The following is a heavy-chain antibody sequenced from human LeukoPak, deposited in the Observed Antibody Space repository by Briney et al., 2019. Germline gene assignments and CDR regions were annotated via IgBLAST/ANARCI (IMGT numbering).Heavy chain of an antibody. J-gene: IGHJ3*02. V-gene: IGHV3-15*01. CDR2: VKSKADDGTT. D-gene: IGHD3-10*01. CDR3: ATEGGSGSYYGDDAFDM. Sequence: GGSLRLSCEASGFSFTSTWMSWVRQAPGKGLEWVGRVKSKADDGTTDYAAPVQGRFTISRDDSKNTLSLQMNSLKTEDTAVYYCATEGGSGSYYGDDAFDMWGQGTMVTVSS. CDR1: GFSFTSTW.